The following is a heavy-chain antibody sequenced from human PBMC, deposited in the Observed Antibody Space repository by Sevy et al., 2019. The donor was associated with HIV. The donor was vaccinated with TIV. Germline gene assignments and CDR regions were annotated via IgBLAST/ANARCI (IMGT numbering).Heavy chain of an antibody. CDR3: TGHALDYEAPYYYDYGMDV. CDR1: GLTFNNAW. Sequence: GGFLRLSCAASGLTFNNAWMSWVRQAPGKGLEWVGRIKDKTEGGTTDYAAPVKGRFTISRDDSKNTLYLQMNSLKTEDTAVYYCTGHALDYEAPYYYDYGMDVWGQGTTVTVSS. CDR2: IKDKTEGGTT. D-gene: IGHD3-16*01. J-gene: IGHJ6*02. V-gene: IGHV3-15*01.